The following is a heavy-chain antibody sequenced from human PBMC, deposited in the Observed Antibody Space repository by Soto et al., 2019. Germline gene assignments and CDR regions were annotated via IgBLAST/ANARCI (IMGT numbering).Heavy chain of an antibody. CDR2: LNGGTGQT. J-gene: IGHJ6*02. V-gene: IGHV1-3*01. CDR1: GYTFNTYS. Sequence: GASVKVSCKASGYTFNTYSMQWVRQAPGQSLEWMGWLNGGTGQTRYSQKFQDRVIITRDTSASTGYMELSSLASEDTAVYYCARGKGMEENYFYYGLAIWGQGTTVTVSS. D-gene: IGHD1-1*01. CDR3: ARGKGMEENYFYYGLAI.